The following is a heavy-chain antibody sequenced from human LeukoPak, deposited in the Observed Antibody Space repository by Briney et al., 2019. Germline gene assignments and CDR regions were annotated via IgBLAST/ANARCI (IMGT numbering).Heavy chain of an antibody. V-gene: IGHV3-7*01. Sequence: GGSLRLSCAASGFSFSSYWMSCLRQDPGKGLEWVANIKQDGSEKYYVDSVKGRFTISRDNAKNSLYLQMNSLRAEDTAVYYCARDLGYSYGMGFYYWGQGTLVTVSS. J-gene: IGHJ4*02. CDR1: GFSFSSYW. CDR3: ARDLGYSYGMGFYY. D-gene: IGHD5-18*01. CDR2: IKQDGSEK.